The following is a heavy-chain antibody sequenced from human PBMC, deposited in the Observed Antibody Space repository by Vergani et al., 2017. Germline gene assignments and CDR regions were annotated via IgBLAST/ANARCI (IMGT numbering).Heavy chain of an antibody. CDR3: ARVNTETNGHLYYYYYMDV. CDR1: GFTFSSYA. CDR2: IDHTGRPD. V-gene: IGHV3-23*05. Sequence: EVQLLESGGGLVQPGGSLRLSCAASGFTFSSYAMSWVRQAPGKGLEWVGDIDHTGRPDYNPSLKSRLTMSVDKSRNQFSLTLNSVTATDTAIYFCARVNTETNGHLYYYYYMDVWGQGTAVTVS. J-gene: IGHJ6*03. D-gene: IGHD4-11*01.